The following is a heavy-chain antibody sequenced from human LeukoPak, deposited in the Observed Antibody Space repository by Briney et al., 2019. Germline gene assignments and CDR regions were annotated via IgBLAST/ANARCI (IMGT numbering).Heavy chain of an antibody. Sequence: GGSLRLSCAASGFTFSSYSMNWVRQAPGKGLEWVANIKQDGSEKYYVDSVKGRFTISRDNAKNSLYLQMNSLRAEDTAVYYCARGDTAMVWGPFDYWGQGTLVTVSS. D-gene: IGHD5-18*01. V-gene: IGHV3-7*01. CDR1: GFTFSSYS. J-gene: IGHJ4*02. CDR2: IKQDGSEK. CDR3: ARGDTAMVWGPFDY.